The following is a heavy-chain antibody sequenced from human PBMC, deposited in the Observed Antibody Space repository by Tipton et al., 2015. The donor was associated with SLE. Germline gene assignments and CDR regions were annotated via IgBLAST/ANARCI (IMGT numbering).Heavy chain of an antibody. CDR3: AIRSVAGLGSVDY. V-gene: IGHV1-2*06. Sequence: QLVQSGAEVKKPGASVKVSCKASGYTFTGYYIHWVRQAPGQGLEWMGRISPNSGVTNYAQKFQGRVTMTRDTSIRTAYMELTRLRSDDTAVYYCAIRSVAGLGSVDYWGQGTLVTVSS. J-gene: IGHJ4*02. CDR1: GYTFTGYY. D-gene: IGHD6-19*01. CDR2: ISPNSGVT.